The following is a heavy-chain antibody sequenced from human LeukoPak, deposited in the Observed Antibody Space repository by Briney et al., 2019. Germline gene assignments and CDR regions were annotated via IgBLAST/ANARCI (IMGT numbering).Heavy chain of an antibody. V-gene: IGHV3-7*03. CDR2: IKGDGREE. Sequence: GGSLRLSCVVSGFTFSSYWMAWVRQAPGKGLEWVANIKGDGREERYVDSVKGRFTISRDNAKNSLYLQMNSLRAEDTAVYYCARDIGGMTTEYYFDYWGQGSLVTVSS. D-gene: IGHD4-11*01. J-gene: IGHJ4*02. CDR3: ARDIGGMTTEYYFDY. CDR1: GFTFSSYW.